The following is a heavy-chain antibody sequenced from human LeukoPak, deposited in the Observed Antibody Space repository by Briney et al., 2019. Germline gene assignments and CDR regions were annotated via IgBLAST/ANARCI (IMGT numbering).Heavy chain of an antibody. V-gene: IGHV3-23*01. D-gene: IGHD6-19*01. CDR3: AKDSRGGWYGGFFDY. Sequence: GGSLRLSCAASGFTFSSYAMSWVRQAPGKGLEWVSAISTSGGSTYYADSVKGRFTISRDNSKNTLYLQMNSLRAEDTAVYYCAKDSRGGWYGGFFDYWGQGTLVTVSS. J-gene: IGHJ4*02. CDR2: ISTSGGST. CDR1: GFTFSSYA.